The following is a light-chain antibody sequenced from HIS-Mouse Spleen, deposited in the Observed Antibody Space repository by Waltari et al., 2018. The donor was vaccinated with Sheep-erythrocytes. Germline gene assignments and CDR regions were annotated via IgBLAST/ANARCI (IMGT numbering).Light chain of an antibody. CDR1: KLGDKY. CDR2: QAS. J-gene: IGLJ2*01. CDR3: QAWDSSTAV. Sequence: SYELTQPPSVSVSPGQTASLTCSGDKLGDKYACWYQQKPGQSPLLFIYQASKRPSGIPERFSGSNSGNTATLTISGTQAMDEADYYCQAWDSSTAVFGGGTKLTVL. V-gene: IGLV3-1*01.